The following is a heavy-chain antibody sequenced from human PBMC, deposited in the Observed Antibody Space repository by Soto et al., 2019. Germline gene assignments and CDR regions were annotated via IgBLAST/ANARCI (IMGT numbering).Heavy chain of an antibody. CDR2: ITSNGGNT. Sequence: GGSLGLSCSASGYTFSSYAMHWVRQAPGKGLEYVSTITSNGGNTYYADSVKGRFTISRDNSKNTLYLQMSSVRAEDTAMYYCVKDRITFGGIILYDYWGQGTLVTVSS. CDR1: GYTFSSYA. V-gene: IGHV3-64D*06. CDR3: VKDRITFGGIILYDY. D-gene: IGHD3-16*02. J-gene: IGHJ4*02.